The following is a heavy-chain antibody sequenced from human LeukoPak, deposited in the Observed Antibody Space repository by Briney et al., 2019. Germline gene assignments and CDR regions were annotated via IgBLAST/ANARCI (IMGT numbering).Heavy chain of an antibody. CDR1: GFTFSSYS. CDR2: ISSSNNYI. J-gene: IGHJ4*02. V-gene: IGHV3-21*01. D-gene: IGHD6-13*01. CDR3: ARVGELAPIDY. Sequence: GGSLRLSCAASGFTFSSYSMNWVRQAPGKGLEWVSSISSSNNYIYYADSVKGRFAISRDNAKNSLYLQMNSLRAEDTAVYYCARVGELAPIDYWGQGILVTVSS.